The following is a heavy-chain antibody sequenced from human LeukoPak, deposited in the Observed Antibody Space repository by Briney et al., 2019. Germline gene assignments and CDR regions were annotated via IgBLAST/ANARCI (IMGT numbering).Heavy chain of an antibody. D-gene: IGHD1-26*01. Sequence: GGSLRLSCAASGFTFSTYWMHWVRQAPGKGLVWVSRVGRDGSITRYADSVKGRFTISRDNAKNTLYLQMNSLRAEDTAVYYCARGGSPPEALGDTFDIWGQGAMVTVSS. J-gene: IGHJ3*02. CDR1: GFTFSTYW. V-gene: IGHV3-74*01. CDR3: ARGGSPPEALGDTFDI. CDR2: VGRDGSIT.